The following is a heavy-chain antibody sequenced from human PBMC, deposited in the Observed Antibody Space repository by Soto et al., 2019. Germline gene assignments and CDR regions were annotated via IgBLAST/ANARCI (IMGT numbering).Heavy chain of an antibody. CDR2: ISGYNGDT. CDR3: AKNGQPPYYYYGLDV. V-gene: IGHV1-18*01. J-gene: IGHJ6*02. D-gene: IGHD2-8*01. Sequence: ASVKVSCKASGYTFTRYGISWVRQAPGQGLEWMGWISGYNGDTTYAQKFQGRVTMTIDTSTSTAYMELRSLTSDDTAVYYCAKNGQPPYYYYGLDVSGHGTKLTVSS. CDR1: GYTFTRYG.